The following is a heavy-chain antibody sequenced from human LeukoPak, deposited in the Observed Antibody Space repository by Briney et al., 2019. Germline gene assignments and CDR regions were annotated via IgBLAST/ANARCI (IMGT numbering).Heavy chain of an antibody. CDR2: INFDASST. CDR1: GFTFSNSW. CDR3: IRGFDI. Sequence: GSLRLSCAASGFTFSNSWMHWVRQAPGKGLVWVARINFDASSTSYADSVKGRFTISRDNAKNTLYLQMNSLRAEDTAVYYCIRGFDIWGQGTMVTVSS. V-gene: IGHV3-74*01. J-gene: IGHJ3*02.